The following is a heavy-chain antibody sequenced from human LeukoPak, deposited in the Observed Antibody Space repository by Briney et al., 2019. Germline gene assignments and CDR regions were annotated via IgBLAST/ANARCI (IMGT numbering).Heavy chain of an antibody. V-gene: IGHV5-51*01. CDR2: IYPGDSDT. CDR3: ASTVAGTFDAFDI. D-gene: IGHD6-19*01. CDR1: GDSFTNYW. J-gene: IGHJ3*02. Sequence: GESLKISCKGSGDSFTNYWIGWVRQMPGKGLEWIGIIYPGDSDTRYNPSFQGQVTMSADKSISTAYLQWSSLKASDTAMYYCASTVAGTFDAFDIWGQGTMVTVSS.